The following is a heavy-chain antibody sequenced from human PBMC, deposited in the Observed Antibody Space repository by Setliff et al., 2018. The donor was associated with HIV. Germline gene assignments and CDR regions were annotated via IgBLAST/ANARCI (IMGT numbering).Heavy chain of an antibody. D-gene: IGHD3-3*01. J-gene: IGHJ4*02. CDR2: IWADEINK. Sequence: PGGSLRLSCATSGFTFSPYAIHWVRQAPGMGLEWVAMIWADEINKYYADSVKGRFTISRDNSKNTLYLQMNSLRAEDTAVYYCARERLRFLEWLPLDYWGQGTLVTVSS. CDR1: GFTFSPYA. V-gene: IGHV3-30*02. CDR3: ARERLRFLEWLPLDY.